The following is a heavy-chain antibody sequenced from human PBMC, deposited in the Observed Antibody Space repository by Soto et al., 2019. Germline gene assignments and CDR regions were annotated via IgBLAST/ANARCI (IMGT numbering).Heavy chain of an antibody. V-gene: IGHV4-34*01. CDR1: GGSFSGYY. CDR2: INHSGST. CDR3: ARLVYSFDP. J-gene: IGHJ5*02. D-gene: IGHD2-21*01. Sequence: PSETLSLTCAVYGGSFSGYYWSWIRQPPGKGLEWIGEINHSGSTNYNPSLKSRVTISVDTSKNQFSLKLSSVTAADTAVYYCARLVYSFDPWGQGTLVTVSS.